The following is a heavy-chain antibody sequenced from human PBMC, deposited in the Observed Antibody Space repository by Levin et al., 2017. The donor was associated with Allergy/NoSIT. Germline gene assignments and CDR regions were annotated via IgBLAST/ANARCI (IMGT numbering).Heavy chain of an antibody. V-gene: IGHV3-7*01. CDR2: IKQDGSEK. CDR1: GFTFSSYW. J-gene: IGHJ4*02. CDR3: ARAGYSGYDIVFDY. D-gene: IGHD5-12*01. Sequence: GGSLRLSCAASGFTFSSYWMSWVRQAPGKGLEWVANIKQDGSEKYYVDSVKGRFTISRDNAKNSLYLQMNSLRAEDTAVYYCARAGYSGYDIVFDYWGQGTLVTVSS.